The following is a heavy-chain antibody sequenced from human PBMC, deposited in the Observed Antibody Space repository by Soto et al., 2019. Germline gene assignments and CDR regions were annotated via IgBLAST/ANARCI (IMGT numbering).Heavy chain of an antibody. V-gene: IGHV3-20*04. CDR3: VRGRYGSDYYGMDV. D-gene: IGHD3-10*01. CDR1: GFTFDDHG. Sequence: EVQLVESGGGVVRPGGSLRLSCAASGFTFDDHGMSWVRQAPGKGLEWVSHINWNGGSTGYADSVKGRFSISRDNAKNSLYLQMNSLRAEDTALYYCVRGRYGSDYYGMDVWGQGTTVTVSS. CDR2: INWNGGST. J-gene: IGHJ6*02.